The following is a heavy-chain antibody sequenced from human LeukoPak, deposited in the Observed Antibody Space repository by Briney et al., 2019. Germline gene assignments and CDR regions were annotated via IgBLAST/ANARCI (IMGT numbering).Heavy chain of an antibody. D-gene: IGHD2-2*01. Sequence: PSETLSLTCAVSGYSISSGYYWGWIRQPPGKGLEWIGNIYHSGSTYNPSLKRRVTISVDTSKNQLSLKLSSVTAADTAVYYCARVVVPAIYYMDVWGQGTTVTVSS. CDR2: IYHSGST. V-gene: IGHV4-38-2*01. CDR3: ARVVVPAIYYMDV. CDR1: GYSISSGYY. J-gene: IGHJ6*03.